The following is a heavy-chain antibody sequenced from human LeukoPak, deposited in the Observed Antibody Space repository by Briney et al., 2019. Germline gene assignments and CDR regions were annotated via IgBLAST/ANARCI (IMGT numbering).Heavy chain of an antibody. CDR1: GDSVSSSNFF. D-gene: IGHD6-6*01. J-gene: IGHJ5*02. V-gene: IGHV4-39*02. CDR2: FHYVGSA. CDR3: ARHEYQVFPPANWFDP. Sequence: SETLSLTCTVSGDSVSSSNFFWGWTRHPPGKGLGWIGSFHYVGSAFYNPSLKSRVTISVDTSNNHFSLKLTSVTAADSAVYYCARHEYQVFPPANWFDPWGQGTLVTVSS.